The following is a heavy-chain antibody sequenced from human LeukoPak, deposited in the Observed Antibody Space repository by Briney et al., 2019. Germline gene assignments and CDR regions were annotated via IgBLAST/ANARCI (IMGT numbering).Heavy chain of an antibody. Sequence: GGSLRLSCAASGFMFNNYWMTWVRQAPGKGLEWVGNINQDGSDKYYGDSVRGRFTISRDNAKNLLYLQMNSLRGEDTAVYYCAKDEAWGRYKDWGQGTLVTVSS. J-gene: IGHJ1*01. D-gene: IGHD3-16*01. CDR3: AKDEAWGRYKD. CDR1: GFMFNNYW. V-gene: IGHV3-7*03. CDR2: INQDGSDK.